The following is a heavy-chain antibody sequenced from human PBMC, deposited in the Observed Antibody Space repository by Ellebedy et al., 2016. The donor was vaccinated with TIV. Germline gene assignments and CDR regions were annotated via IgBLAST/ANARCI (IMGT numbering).Heavy chain of an antibody. V-gene: IGHV4-39*07. CDR3: ASAGQDKTGEGGVITGVFEL. CDR2: IYYSGST. Sequence: MPGGSLRLSCTVSGGSISSSSYYWGWIRQPPGKGLEWIGSIYYSGSTYYNPSLKSRVTISVDTSKNQFSLKLSSVTAADTAVYYCASAGQDKTGEGGVITGVFELWGQGTLVTVSS. CDR1: GGSISSSSYY. J-gene: IGHJ4*02. D-gene: IGHD7-27*01.